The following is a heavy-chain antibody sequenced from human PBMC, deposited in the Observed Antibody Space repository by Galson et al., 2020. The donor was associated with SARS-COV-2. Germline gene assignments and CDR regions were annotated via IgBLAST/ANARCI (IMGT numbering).Heavy chain of an antibody. CDR1: GGTFSSYA. Sequence: ASVKVSCKASGGTFSSYAISWVRQAPGQGLEWMGRIIPIFGTANYAQKFQGRVTITADKSTSTAYMELSSLRSEDTAVYYCARGPNYDSSGYYYYWGQGTLVTVSS. D-gene: IGHD3-22*01. J-gene: IGHJ4*02. V-gene: IGHV1-69*06. CDR2: IIPIFGTA. CDR3: ARGPNYDSSGYYYY.